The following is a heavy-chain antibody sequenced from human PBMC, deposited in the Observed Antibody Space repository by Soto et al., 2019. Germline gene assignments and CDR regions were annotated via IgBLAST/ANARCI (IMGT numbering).Heavy chain of an antibody. CDR3: ARDKGQFTYDYDSSGAQDI. CDR2: IYYSGST. Sequence: SETLSLTCTVSGGSVSSGSYYWSWIRQPPGKGLEWIGYIYYSGSTNYNPSLKSRVTISVDTSKNQFSLKLSSVTAADTAVYYCARDKGQFTYDYDSSGAQDIWGQGTMVTVSS. D-gene: IGHD3-22*01. J-gene: IGHJ3*02. CDR1: GGSVSSGSYY. V-gene: IGHV4-61*01.